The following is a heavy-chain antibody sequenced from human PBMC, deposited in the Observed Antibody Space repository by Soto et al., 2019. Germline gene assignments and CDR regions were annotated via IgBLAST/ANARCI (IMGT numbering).Heavy chain of an antibody. D-gene: IGHD2-2*01. CDR3: ARSGYCSSTSRYYGSGSDAFDI. CDR2: IYPGDSDT. J-gene: IGHJ3*02. Sequence: GESLKISCKGSGYSFTSYWIGWVRQMPGKGLEWMGIIYPGDSDTRYSPSFQGQVTISAAKSISTAYLQWSSLNASDTAMYYCARSGYCSSTSRYYGSGSDAFDIWGQGTMVTVSS. CDR1: GYSFTSYW. V-gene: IGHV5-51*01.